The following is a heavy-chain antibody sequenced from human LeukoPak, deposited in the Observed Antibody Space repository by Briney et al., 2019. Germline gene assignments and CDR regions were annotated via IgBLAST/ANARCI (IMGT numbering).Heavy chain of an antibody. Sequence: GSSVKVSCKASAGTFRSYAMSWVRQAPGQGLEWMGAIIPMFGTPNYAQKFQGRVTITADESTRTAYMELRSLRSEDTALYYCTRAVVVAGITYYYHAMDVWGPGTTVTVSS. D-gene: IGHD2-15*01. CDR2: IIPMFGTP. CDR3: TRAVVVAGITYYYHAMDV. J-gene: IGHJ6*02. CDR1: AGTFRSYA. V-gene: IGHV1-69*01.